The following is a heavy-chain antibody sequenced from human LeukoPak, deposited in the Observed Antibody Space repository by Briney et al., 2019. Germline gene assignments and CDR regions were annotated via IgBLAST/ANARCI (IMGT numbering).Heavy chain of an antibody. J-gene: IGHJ4*02. Sequence: PWHTLSLTCAISGDTVSTKSAASNWLRESPSRGFEWLGRTYYRSKWNNDHAVSVKSRITINPDTSKNQFTLQLNSVTPEDTAVCFCARMAACATNPHDYWGQGTLVTVSS. D-gene: IGHD5-24*01. CDR1: GDTVSTKSAA. CDR3: ARMAACATNPHDY. CDR2: TYYRSKWNN. V-gene: IGHV6-1*01.